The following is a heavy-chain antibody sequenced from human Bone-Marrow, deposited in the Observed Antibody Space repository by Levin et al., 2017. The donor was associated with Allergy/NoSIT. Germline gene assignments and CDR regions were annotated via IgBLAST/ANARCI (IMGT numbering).Heavy chain of an antibody. Sequence: GGSLRLSCTASGFTFGDYAMSWFRQAPGKGLEWVGFIRSKAYGGTTEYAASVKGRFTISRDDSKSIAYLQMNSLKTEDTAVYYCTRLGRTWNNWFDPWGQGTLVTVSS. V-gene: IGHV3-49*03. CDR2: IRSKAYGGTT. J-gene: IGHJ5*02. D-gene: IGHD1-1*01. CDR1: GFTFGDYA. CDR3: TRLGRTWNNWFDP.